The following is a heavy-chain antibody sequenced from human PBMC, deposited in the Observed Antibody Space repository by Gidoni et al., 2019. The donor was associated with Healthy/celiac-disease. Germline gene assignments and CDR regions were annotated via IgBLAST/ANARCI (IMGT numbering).Heavy chain of an antibody. CDR1: GFTFSHAW. Sequence: EVQLVESGGGLVKPGGSLRLSCAASGFTFSHAWMSWVRQAPGKGLEWVGRIKSKTDGGTTDYAAPVKGRFTISRDDSKNTLYLQMNSLKTEDTAVYYCTTDLESWSYGWFDPWGQGTLVTVSS. V-gene: IGHV3-15*01. CDR3: TTDLESWSYGWFDP. CDR2: IKSKTDGGTT. D-gene: IGHD1-26*01. J-gene: IGHJ5*02.